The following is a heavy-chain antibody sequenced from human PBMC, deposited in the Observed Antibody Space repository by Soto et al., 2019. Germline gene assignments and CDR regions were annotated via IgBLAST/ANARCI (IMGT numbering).Heavy chain of an antibody. CDR3: ARGEDGYLDWSDP. J-gene: IGHJ5*02. Sequence: GASLKVSCKASGGTFSSYAISWVRQAPGQGLEWMGGIIPIFGTANYAQKFQGRVTITADESTSTAYMELSSLRSEDTAVYYCARGEDGYLDWSDPWGQGTLVTVSS. CDR1: GGTFSSYA. CDR2: IIPIFGTA. V-gene: IGHV1-69*13. D-gene: IGHD3-22*01.